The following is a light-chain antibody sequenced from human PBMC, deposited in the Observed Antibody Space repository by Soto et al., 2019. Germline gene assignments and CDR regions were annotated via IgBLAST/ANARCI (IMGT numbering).Light chain of an antibody. CDR2: DAS. J-gene: IGKJ2*03. V-gene: IGKV3-20*01. CDR3: QQYGSSPPYS. Sequence: EIVLTQSPATLSLSPGERATLSCRASQSVSTNYLAWYQQKPGQAPRLLIYDASTRATGIPDRFSGSGSGTDFTLTISRLEPEDFAVYYCQQYGSSPPYSFGQGTTLEIK. CDR1: QSVSTNY.